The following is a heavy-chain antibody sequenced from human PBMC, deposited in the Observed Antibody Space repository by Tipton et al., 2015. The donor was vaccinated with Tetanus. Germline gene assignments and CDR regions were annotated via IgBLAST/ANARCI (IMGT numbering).Heavy chain of an antibody. CDR2: ITPIFGTT. Sequence: QVQLVQSGAEMKQPGSSVKVSCKASGGTFTNYALSWVRQAPGQGLEWVGGITPIFGTTNSAPKFQGRVTITADESTNTSYMELSSLRSEDTAVYYWARAPTRISRAYDYWGQGTQISFSS. D-gene: IGHD2-21*01. CDR1: GGTFTNYA. CDR3: ARAPTRISRAYDY. V-gene: IGHV1-69*01. J-gene: IGHJ4*02.